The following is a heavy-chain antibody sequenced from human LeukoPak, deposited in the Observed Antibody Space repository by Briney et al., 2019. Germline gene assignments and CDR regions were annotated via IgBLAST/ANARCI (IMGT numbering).Heavy chain of an antibody. CDR1: GFTFSSYG. J-gene: IGHJ4*02. D-gene: IGHD3-22*01. Sequence: PGRSLRLSCAASGFTFSSYGMHWVRQAPGKGLEWVAVISYDGSNKYYADSVKGRFTISRDNSKNTLYLQMNSLRAEDTAVYYCAKDWDSSPYFDYWGRGTLVTVSS. CDR2: ISYDGSNK. CDR3: AKDWDSSPYFDY. V-gene: IGHV3-30*18.